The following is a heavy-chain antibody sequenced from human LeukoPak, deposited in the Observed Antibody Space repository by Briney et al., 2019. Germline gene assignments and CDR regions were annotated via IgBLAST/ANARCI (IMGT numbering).Heavy chain of an antibody. Sequence: SETLSLTCTVSGGSISSGGYYWSWIRQHPGKGLEWIGYIYYSGSTYYNPSLKSRVTISVDTSKNQFSLKLSSVTAADTAVYYCARGAQLLTGGWSDPWGQGTLVTVSS. CDR2: IYYSGST. D-gene: IGHD2-2*01. V-gene: IGHV4-31*03. CDR1: GGSISSGGYY. CDR3: ARGAQLLTGGWSDP. J-gene: IGHJ5*02.